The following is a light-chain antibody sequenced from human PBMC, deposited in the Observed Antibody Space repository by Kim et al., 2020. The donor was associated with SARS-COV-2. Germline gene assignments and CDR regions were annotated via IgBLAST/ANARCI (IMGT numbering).Light chain of an antibody. J-gene: IGKJ3*01. CDR2: DAS. CDR3: QQRSNWPPI. CDR1: QSLDTY. Sequence: EIVLTQSPVTLSLSPGERATLSCMASQSLDTYLAWYQQKPGQAPSLLIYDASNRATGIPARFSGSGSGTDFTLTISSLEPEDFAVYYCQQRSNWPPIFGPGTKVDIK. V-gene: IGKV3-11*01.